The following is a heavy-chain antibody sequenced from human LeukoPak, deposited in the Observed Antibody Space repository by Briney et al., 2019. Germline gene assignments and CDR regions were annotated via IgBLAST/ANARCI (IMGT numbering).Heavy chain of an antibody. CDR2: ISGSGGST. J-gene: IGHJ4*02. V-gene: IGHV3-23*01. CDR1: GFTFSSYA. CDR3: AKDLYYYDSSGYHDY. D-gene: IGHD3-22*01. Sequence: GGSLRLSCAASGFTFSSYAMSWVRQAPGKALEWVSAISGSGGSTYYADSVKGRFTISRDNSKNTLYLQMNSLRAEDTAVYYCAKDLYYYDSSGYHDYWGQGTLVTVSS.